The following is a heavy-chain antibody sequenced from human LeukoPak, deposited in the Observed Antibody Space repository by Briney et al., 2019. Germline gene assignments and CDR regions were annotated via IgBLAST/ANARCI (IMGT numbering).Heavy chain of an antibody. CDR2: INLRAGGT. J-gene: IGHJ4*02. V-gene: IGHV1-2*02. CDR1: GYTFTGYY. CDR3: ARAPMVSVARTGVSFDY. Sequence: ASVKVSCKAFGYTFTGYYMKWVRQARGQGLEWMGWINLRAGGTMYAKKLEGRVTMTRDSAISTAYMDLISLRSDVTNGYYCARAPMVSVARTGVSFDYGSQGTLVTVSS. D-gene: IGHD6-6*01.